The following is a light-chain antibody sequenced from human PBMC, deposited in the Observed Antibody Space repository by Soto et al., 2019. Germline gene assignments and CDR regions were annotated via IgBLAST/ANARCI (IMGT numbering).Light chain of an antibody. CDR1: QSISSW. J-gene: IGKJ5*01. CDR3: QQYNNWPPL. Sequence: DIQMTQSPSTLSASVVDRVTITCRASQSISSWLAWYQQKPGKAPKLLIYDASSLESGVPSRFSGSGSGTEFTLTISSLQSEDFAVYYCQQYNNWPPLFGQGTRLENK. V-gene: IGKV1-5*01. CDR2: DAS.